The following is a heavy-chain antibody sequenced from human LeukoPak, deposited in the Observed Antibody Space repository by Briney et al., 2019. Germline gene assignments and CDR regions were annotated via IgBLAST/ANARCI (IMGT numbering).Heavy chain of an antibody. CDR2: ISAYNGNT. J-gene: IGHJ3*02. CDR1: GYTFTHYA. Sequence: ASVKVSCKASGYTFTHYAMNWVRQAPGQGLEWMGWISAYNGNTELAQKFQGRVTLATDASTSTAYVELRSLTSDDTAVYFCARGGSRSRRGDDAFDICGQGTMVTVSS. D-gene: IGHD3-10*01. CDR3: ARGGSRSRRGDDAFDI. V-gene: IGHV1-18*01.